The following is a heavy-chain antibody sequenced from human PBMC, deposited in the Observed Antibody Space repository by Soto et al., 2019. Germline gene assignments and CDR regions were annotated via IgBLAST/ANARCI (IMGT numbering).Heavy chain of an antibody. CDR2: IKSKTDGERT. CDR1: VCSFSNAW. V-gene: IGHV3-15*01. J-gene: IGHJ4*02. Sequence: PGGSLRLSCAASVCSFSNAWMSCVRQSPGKWLEWVGRIKSKTDGERTDYAAPVKGRFTISRDDSKSTVYLQMNSLEPEDTAIYYCITDYVRVDRDLPRGFFVHLGQGTLLTVSS. CDR3: ITDYVRVDRDLPRGFFVH. D-gene: IGHD2-8*01.